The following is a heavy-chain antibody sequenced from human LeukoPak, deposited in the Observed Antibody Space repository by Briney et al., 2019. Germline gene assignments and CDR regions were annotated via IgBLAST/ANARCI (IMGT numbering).Heavy chain of an antibody. J-gene: IGHJ4*02. CDR2: MNPNSGDT. CDR1: GYTFTDYY. V-gene: IGHV1-2*02. Sequence: GASVKVSCKASGYTFTDYYLHWVRQAPGQGPEWMGWMNPNSGDTNYAQKFQGRVTMTRDTSISTAYMELSRLRSGDTAVYYCARSPDILTGENFDYWGQGTLVTVPS. CDR3: ARSPDILTGENFDY. D-gene: IGHD3-9*01.